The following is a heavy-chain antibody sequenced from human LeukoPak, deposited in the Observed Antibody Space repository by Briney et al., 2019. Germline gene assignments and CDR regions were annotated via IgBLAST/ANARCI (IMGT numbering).Heavy chain of an antibody. CDR2: ISYDGSNK. CDR3: ARISSGWYFTYYYGMDV. CDR1: GFTFSSYA. Sequence: GRSLRLSCAASGFTFSSYAMHWVRQAPGKGLEWVAVISYDGSNKYYADSVKGRITISRDNSKNTLYLQMNSLRAEDTAVYYCARISSGWYFTYYYGMDVWGQGTTVTVSS. V-gene: IGHV3-30*04. J-gene: IGHJ6*02. D-gene: IGHD6-19*01.